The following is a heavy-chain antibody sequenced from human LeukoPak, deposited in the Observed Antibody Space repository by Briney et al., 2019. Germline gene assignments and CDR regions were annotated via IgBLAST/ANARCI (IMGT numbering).Heavy chain of an antibody. V-gene: IGHV4-59*01. CDR1: GGSISSYY. CDR3: ARGWLGGVDAFDI. CDR2: IYYSGST. J-gene: IGHJ3*02. D-gene: IGHD3-9*01. Sequence: PSETLSLTCTVSGGSISSYYWSWIRQPPGKGLEWIGYIYYSGSTNYNPSLKSRVTISVDTSKNQFSLKLSSVTAADTAVYYCARGWLGGVDAFDIWGQGTMVTVSS.